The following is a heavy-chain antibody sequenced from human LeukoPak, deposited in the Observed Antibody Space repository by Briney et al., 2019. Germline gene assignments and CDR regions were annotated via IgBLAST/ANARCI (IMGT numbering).Heavy chain of an antibody. Sequence: GGSLRLSCAASGFTFSNHAMTWVRQAPGKGLEWVSAISASGVDTFYAPSVKGRFTISRDNSKNTLYLQINSLRAEDTAIYYCAKDVWWSVSWGQGTLVTVSS. J-gene: IGHJ5*02. V-gene: IGHV3-23*01. CDR3: AKDVWWSVS. CDR2: ISASGVDT. D-gene: IGHD2-15*01. CDR1: GFTFSNHA.